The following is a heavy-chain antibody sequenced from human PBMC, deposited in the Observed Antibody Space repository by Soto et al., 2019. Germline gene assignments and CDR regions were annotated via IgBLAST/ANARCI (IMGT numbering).Heavy chain of an antibody. CDR1: GGTFSSFP. Sequence: QVQLVQSGAEVKKPGSSVKVSCKASGGTFSSFPISWVRQAPGQGLEGMGGVIPMFGTANYAQTFQGRVTITADKSMSTASMEMSTVNAEDTAVYYCARGGGDGYNSVGHAFTVWGQGTMVTVSS. CDR2: VIPMFGTA. D-gene: IGHD3-16*01. V-gene: IGHV1-69*06. CDR3: ARGGGDGYNSVGHAFTV. J-gene: IGHJ3*01.